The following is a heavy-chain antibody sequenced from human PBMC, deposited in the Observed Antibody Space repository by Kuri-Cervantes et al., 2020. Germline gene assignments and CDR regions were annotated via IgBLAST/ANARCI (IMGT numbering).Heavy chain of an antibody. V-gene: IGHV1-2*04. CDR2: INPNSGGT. Sequence: ASVKVSCKASGGTFSSYAISWVRQAPGQGLEWMGWINPNSGGTNYAQKFQGWVTMTRDTSISTAYMELSRLISDDMAVYYCARGPMVTTDYYYYYMDVWGKGTTVTVSS. CDR3: ARGPMVTTDYYYYYMDV. D-gene: IGHD4/OR15-4a*01. J-gene: IGHJ6*03. CDR1: GGTFSSYA.